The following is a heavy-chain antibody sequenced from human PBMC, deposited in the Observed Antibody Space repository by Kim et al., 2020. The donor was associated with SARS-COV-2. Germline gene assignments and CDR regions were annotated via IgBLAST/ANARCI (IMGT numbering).Heavy chain of an antibody. Sequence: GGSLRLSCVVSGFSFTTNWMSWVRQAPGKGLEWVAKIKEDGTEKYYGYSVEGRFTISRDNAKHSLYLQMNSLSAEDTAVYYCARDRRYSLDYWGQGTLVTVSS. J-gene: IGHJ4*02. V-gene: IGHV3-7*01. D-gene: IGHD2-15*01. CDR1: GFSFTTNW. CDR3: ARDRRYSLDY. CDR2: IKEDGTEK.